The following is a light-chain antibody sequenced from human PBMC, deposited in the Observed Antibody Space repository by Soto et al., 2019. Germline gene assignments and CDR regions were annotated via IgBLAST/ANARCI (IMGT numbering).Light chain of an antibody. Sequence: QSALTQPASVSGSPGQSITISCTGTGSDVGYYNYVSWYQQHPGKAPKLMIYDVIHRPSGVSNRFSGSKSGNTASLTISGLQTEDEADYYCSSYSISAPPVVFGGGTKLTVL. CDR2: DVI. CDR3: SSYSISAPPVV. J-gene: IGLJ2*01. CDR1: GSDVGYYNY. V-gene: IGLV2-14*01.